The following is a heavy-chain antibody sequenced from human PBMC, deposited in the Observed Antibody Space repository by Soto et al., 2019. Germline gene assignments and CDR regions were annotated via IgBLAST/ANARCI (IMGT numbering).Heavy chain of an antibody. Sequence: EVQLVESGGTLVRPGGSLRLSCTTSGFTFSTYWMYWVRQAPGKGLVWVSRLHNDGKIATYADSVKGRFNVSRDIAKYTLYLEMDSLRAEDTAVYYCARGRNSVYVDFWGQGTLVTVSS. CDR2: LHNDGKIA. D-gene: IGHD2-8*01. V-gene: IGHV3-74*01. J-gene: IGHJ4*02. CDR1: GFTFSTYW. CDR3: ARGRNSVYVDF.